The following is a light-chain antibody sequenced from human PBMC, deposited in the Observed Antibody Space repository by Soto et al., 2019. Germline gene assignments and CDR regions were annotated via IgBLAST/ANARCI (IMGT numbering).Light chain of an antibody. CDR3: GAWDDSLSGWV. CDR1: SSDVDGYDY. V-gene: IGLV2-14*01. CDR2: EVS. J-gene: IGLJ3*02. Sequence: QSALTQPASVSGSPGQSITISCTRTSSDVDGYDYFSWYQHHPDKAPKLLIYEVSNRPSGVSNRFSGSKSGNTASLAISGLRSDDEADYYCGAWDDSLSGWVFGGGTKLTVL.